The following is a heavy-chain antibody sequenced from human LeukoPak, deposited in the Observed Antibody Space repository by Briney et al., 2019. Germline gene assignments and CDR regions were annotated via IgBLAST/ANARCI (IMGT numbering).Heavy chain of an antibody. CDR2: ISGSGGST. D-gene: IGHD3-9*01. V-gene: IGHV3-23*01. CDR3: AKVNFDWLLSNFDY. Sequence: PGGSLRLSCAASGFTFSSYAMSWVRQAPGKGLEWVSAISGSGGSTNYADSVKGRFTISRDNSKNTLYLQMNSLRAEDTAVYYCAKVNFDWLLSNFDYWGQGTLVTVSS. CDR1: GFTFSSYA. J-gene: IGHJ4*02.